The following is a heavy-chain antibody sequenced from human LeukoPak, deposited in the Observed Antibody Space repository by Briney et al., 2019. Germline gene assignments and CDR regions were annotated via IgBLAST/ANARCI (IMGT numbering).Heavy chain of an antibody. CDR2: ISGSGGST. V-gene: IGHV3-23*01. Sequence: GGSLRLSCAASGFTFSSYAMSWVRQAPGKGLEWVSAISGSGGSTYYADSVKGRFTISRDNSKNTLYLQMNSLRAEDTAVYYCARDSPYYYDSSGYHDAFDIWGQGTMVTVSS. CDR1: GFTFSSYA. J-gene: IGHJ3*02. D-gene: IGHD3-22*01. CDR3: ARDSPYYYDSSGYHDAFDI.